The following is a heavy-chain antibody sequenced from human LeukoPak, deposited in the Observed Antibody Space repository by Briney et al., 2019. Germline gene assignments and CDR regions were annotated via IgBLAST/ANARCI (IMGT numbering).Heavy chain of an antibody. V-gene: IGHV4-61*02. CDR1: GGSISSGSYY. D-gene: IGHD3-22*01. J-gene: IGHJ4*02. CDR3: ARAVFHDSSGYYHY. CDR2: IYTSGST. Sequence: PSETLSLTCTVSGGSISSGSYYWSWIRQPAGKGLEWIGRIYTSGSTNYNPSLKSRVTISVDTSKNQFSLKLSSVTAADTAVYYCARAVFHDSSGYYHYWGQGTLVTVSS.